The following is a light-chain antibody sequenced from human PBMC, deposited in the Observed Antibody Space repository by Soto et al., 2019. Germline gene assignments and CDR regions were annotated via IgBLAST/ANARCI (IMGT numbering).Light chain of an antibody. CDR3: LQHSSIPTR. J-gene: IGKJ1*01. CDR1: QGIRND. CDR2: AAS. Sequence: ALQMTQSPSSLSASVGDRVTITCRASQGIRNDLDWYQQKPGKAPKLLIYAASSLQTGVPSRFSGSGSGTDFTLTISSLQPEDVSTYYCLQHSSIPTRFGQGTKV. V-gene: IGKV1-6*01.